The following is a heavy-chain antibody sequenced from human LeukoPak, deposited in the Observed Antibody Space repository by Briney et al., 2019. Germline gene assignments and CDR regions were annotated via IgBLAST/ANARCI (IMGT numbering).Heavy chain of an antibody. J-gene: IGHJ6*03. V-gene: IGHV4-39*01. Sequence: SETLSLTCTVSGGSISSSSYYWGWLRQPPGTGLEWLGSIYYTGSTYYNPSLKSRVTISVDTSKNQFSLKLSSVTAADTAVYYCARLHYGGNYGYYYYYMDVWGKGTTVTISS. CDR2: IYYTGST. CDR3: ARLHYGGNYGYYYYYMDV. CDR1: GGSISSSSYY. D-gene: IGHD4-23*01.